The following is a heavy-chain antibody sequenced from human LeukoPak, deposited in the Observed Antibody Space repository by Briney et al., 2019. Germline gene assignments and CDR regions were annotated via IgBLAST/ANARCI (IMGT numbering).Heavy chain of an antibody. CDR2: IYRGGST. J-gene: IGHJ4*02. D-gene: IGHD3-22*01. V-gene: IGHV3-66*04. CDR1: GFTVGSNY. Sequence: GGSLRLSCAASGFTVGSNYMSWVRQAPGKGLEWVSIIYRGGSTNYADSVKGRFTISRDTSKNTLYLQMNSLRAEDTAVYYCARLSANSSAYFFDYWGREPWSPSPQ. CDR3: ARLSANSSAYFFDY.